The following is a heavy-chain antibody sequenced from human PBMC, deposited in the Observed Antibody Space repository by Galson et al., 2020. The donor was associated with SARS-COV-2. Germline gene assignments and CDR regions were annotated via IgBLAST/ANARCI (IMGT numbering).Heavy chain of an antibody. V-gene: IGHV3-49*03. CDR1: GFTFGDFA. Sequence: GGSLRPSCPVAGFTFGDFAMSWFRQAPGKGLEWVGFIRSRTYDGTTEYAASVKDRFTISRDDSKNVAYLQMNSLITEDTAVYYCARGGFPYYYYMDVWGKGTTVTVSS. CDR3: ARGGFPYYYYMDV. J-gene: IGHJ6*03. CDR2: IRSRTYDGTT.